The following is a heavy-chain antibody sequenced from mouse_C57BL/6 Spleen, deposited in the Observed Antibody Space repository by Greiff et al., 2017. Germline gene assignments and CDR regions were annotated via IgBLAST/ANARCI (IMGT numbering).Heavy chain of an antibody. CDR2: ISSGGSYT. CDR1: GFTFSSYG. V-gene: IGHV5-6*01. Sequence: EVKLVESGGDLVKPGGSLKLSCAASGFTFSSYGMSWVRQTPDKRLEWVATISSGGSYTYYPDSVKGRFTISRENAKNTLYLQMSSLKSEDTAMYYCARDGDYDGARDYWGQGTSVTVSS. D-gene: IGHD2-4*01. CDR3: ARDGDYDGARDY. J-gene: IGHJ4*01.